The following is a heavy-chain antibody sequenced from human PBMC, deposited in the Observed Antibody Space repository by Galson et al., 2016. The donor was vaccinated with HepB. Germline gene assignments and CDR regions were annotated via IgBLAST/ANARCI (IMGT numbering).Heavy chain of an antibody. Sequence: SETLSLTCTVSGGSIRGFYWTWIRQPPGKGLEWIGYIYYNGHTDYNHSLKSRVTISLETYKNQFSLNMRSVTAADTASYYCAREVLRAQNWFYPWGHGTLVTVSS. J-gene: IGHJ5*02. CDR2: IYYNGHT. CDR3: AREVLRAQNWFYP. D-gene: IGHD1-1*01. V-gene: IGHV4-59*01. CDR1: GGSIRGFY.